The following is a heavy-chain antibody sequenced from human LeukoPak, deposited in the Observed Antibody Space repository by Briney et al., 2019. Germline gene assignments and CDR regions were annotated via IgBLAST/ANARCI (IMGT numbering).Heavy chain of an antibody. CDR1: GGPFSGYY. D-gene: IGHD2-8*02. V-gene: IGHV4-59*01. Sequence: SETLSLTCAVYGGPFSGYYWSWIRQPPGKGLEWIGYIYYSGSTNYNPSLKSRVTISVDTSKNQFSLKLSSVTAADTAVYYCARGGVVYAKPYYFDYWGQGTLVTVSS. CDR3: ARGGVVYAKPYYFDY. CDR2: IYYSGST. J-gene: IGHJ4*02.